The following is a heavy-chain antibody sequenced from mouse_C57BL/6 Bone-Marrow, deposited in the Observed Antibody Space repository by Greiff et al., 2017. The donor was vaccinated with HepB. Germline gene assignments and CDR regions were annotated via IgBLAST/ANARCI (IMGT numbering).Heavy chain of an antibody. CDR3: ARMGGYGKWFIVFYAMDY. D-gene: IGHD1-1*01. CDR1: GYTFTSYW. J-gene: IGHJ4*01. Sequence: VQLQQPGAELVKPGASVKLSCKASGYTFTSYWMHWVKQRPGQGLEWIGMIHPNSGSTNYNEKFKSKATLTVDKSSSTAYMQLSSLTSEDSAVYYCARMGGYGKWFIVFYAMDYWGQGTSVTVSS. V-gene: IGHV1-64*01. CDR2: IHPNSGST.